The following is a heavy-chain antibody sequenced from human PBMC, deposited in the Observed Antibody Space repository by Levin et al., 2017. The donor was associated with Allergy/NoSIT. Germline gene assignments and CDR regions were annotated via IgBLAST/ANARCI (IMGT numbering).Heavy chain of an antibody. J-gene: IGHJ6*02. Sequence: GGSLRLSCAASGFTFSSYDMHWVRQATGKGLEWVSAIGTAGDTYYPGSVKGRFTISRENAKNSLYLQMNSLRAGDTAVYYCARVLSSWYGYGMDVWGQGTTVTVSS. V-gene: IGHV3-13*01. CDR3: ARVLSSWYGYGMDV. CDR2: IGTAGDT. D-gene: IGHD6-13*01. CDR1: GFTFSSYD.